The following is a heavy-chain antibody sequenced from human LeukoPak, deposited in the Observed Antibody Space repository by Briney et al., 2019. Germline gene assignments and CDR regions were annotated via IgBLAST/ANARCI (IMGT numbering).Heavy chain of an antibody. CDR3: ARRIVPAATGLFDY. D-gene: IGHD2-2*01. CDR2: INPNSGGT. CDR1: GYTFTGYY. J-gene: IGHJ4*02. Sequence: ASVKVSCKASGYTFTGYYMHWVRQAPGQGLEWMGWINPNSGGTNYAQKFQGRVTMTRDTSISTAYMELSRLRSDDTAVYYCARRIVPAATGLFDYWGQGALVTVSS. V-gene: IGHV1-2*02.